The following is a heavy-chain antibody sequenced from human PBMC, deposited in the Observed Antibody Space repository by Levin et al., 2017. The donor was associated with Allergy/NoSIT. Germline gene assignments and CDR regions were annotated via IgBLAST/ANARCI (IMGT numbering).Heavy chain of an antibody. V-gene: IGHV3-74*01. Sequence: GGSLRLSCAASGFTFSSYWMHWVRQVPGKGLVWVSRISSDGSSTSYADSVKGRFTISRDNAKNTLYLQMNSLRVEDTAVYYCARVDYYGSGSYPPRNDYWGQGTLVTVSS. CDR2: ISSDGSST. CDR1: GFTFSSYW. J-gene: IGHJ4*02. D-gene: IGHD3-10*01. CDR3: ARVDYYGSGSYPPRNDY.